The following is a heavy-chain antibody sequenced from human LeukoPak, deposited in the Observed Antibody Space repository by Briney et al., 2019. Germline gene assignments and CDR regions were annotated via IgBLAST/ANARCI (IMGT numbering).Heavy chain of an antibody. CDR1: GGTFSSYA. Sequence: ASVKVSCKASGGTFSSYAINWVRQAPGQGLEWMGRIIPIFGTANYAQKFQGRVTITTDESTSTAYMELSSLRSEDAAVYYCARDLNWFDPWGQGTLVTVSS. V-gene: IGHV1-69*05. CDR3: ARDLNWFDP. J-gene: IGHJ5*02. CDR2: IIPIFGTA.